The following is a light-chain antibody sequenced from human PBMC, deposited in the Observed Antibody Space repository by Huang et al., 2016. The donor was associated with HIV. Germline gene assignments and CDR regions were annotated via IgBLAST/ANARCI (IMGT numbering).Light chain of an antibody. V-gene: IGKV4-1*01. CDR2: CAS. CDR1: QCLFFSSNKRSY. J-gene: IGKJ4*01. CDR3: QQYYHNPLT. Sequence: DIVLTKSPDSLAVSLGERATINCRSSQCLFFSSNKRSYLAWYQKKPGQPPKLVISCASCRESGVPDRFSGSGSETHFTLTISSLQAEDVAVYYCQQYYHNPLTFGGGTKVEI.